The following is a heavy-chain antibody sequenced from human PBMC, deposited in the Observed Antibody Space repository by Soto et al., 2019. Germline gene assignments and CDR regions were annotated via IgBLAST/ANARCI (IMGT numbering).Heavy chain of an antibody. Sequence: GGSLRLSCTASGFTFGDYAMSWFRQAPGKGLEWVGFIRSKAYGGTTEYAASVKGRFTISRDDSKSIAYLQMNSLKTEDTAVYYCTRDYCGGDCFYFDYWGQGTLVTVSS. CDR2: IRSKAYGGTT. CDR1: GFTFGDYA. V-gene: IGHV3-49*03. D-gene: IGHD2-21*01. CDR3: TRDYCGGDCFYFDY. J-gene: IGHJ4*02.